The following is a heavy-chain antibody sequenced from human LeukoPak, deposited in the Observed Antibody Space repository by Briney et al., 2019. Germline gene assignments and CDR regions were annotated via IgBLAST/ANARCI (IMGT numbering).Heavy chain of an antibody. CDR3: ARRDYLDHFYYIDV. CDR1: GGSISSSNW. J-gene: IGHJ6*03. Sequence: SGTLSLTCAVSGGSISSSNWWSWVLQPPGEGLEWIVEIYHSGSTNYNPSLKSRVTISVDKSKNQFSLKLSSVTAADTAVYYCARRDYLDHFYYIDVWDKGNTVTVSS. V-gene: IGHV4-4*02. CDR2: IYHSGST. D-gene: IGHD3-10*01.